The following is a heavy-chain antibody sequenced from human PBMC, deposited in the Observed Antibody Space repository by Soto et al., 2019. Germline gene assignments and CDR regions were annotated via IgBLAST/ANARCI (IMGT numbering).Heavy chain of an antibody. Sequence: QVQLVQSGAEVKKPGASVKVSCKASGYTFTSYGISWVRQAPGQGLEWMGWLSDYNGNTNYAQKLQGRVTMTTDTSTSTAYMELRSLRSDDTAVYYCARGLNSVTMLVVVPSPPMDDWGQGTTVTVSS. CDR3: ARGLNSVTMLVVVPSPPMDD. CDR1: GYTFTSYG. J-gene: IGHJ6*02. D-gene: IGHD3-22*01. CDR2: LSDYNGNT. V-gene: IGHV1-18*01.